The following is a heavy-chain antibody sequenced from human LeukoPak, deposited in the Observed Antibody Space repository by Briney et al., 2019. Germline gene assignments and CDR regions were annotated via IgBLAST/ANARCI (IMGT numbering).Heavy chain of an antibody. D-gene: IGHD1-7*01. Sequence: PSHTLSLTCAVYGGSFSNYYWSWIRQPPGKGLEWIGEINDSGRINYNPSLMSRGTVSVDTSKNQFSLRLTSVTATDTAVYYCARRWNYGRNYYIDAWGNGATVSVSS. J-gene: IGHJ6*03. CDR1: GGSFSNYY. CDR3: ARRWNYGRNYYIDA. V-gene: IGHV4-34*01. CDR2: INDSGRI.